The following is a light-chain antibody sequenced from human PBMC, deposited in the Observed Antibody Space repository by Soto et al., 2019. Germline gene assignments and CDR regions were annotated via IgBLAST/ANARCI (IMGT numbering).Light chain of an antibody. CDR3: QQLNSYPLT. J-gene: IGKJ4*01. CDR1: QRVLYSSNNKNY. V-gene: IGKV4-1*01. CDR2: WAS. Sequence: DIVMTQSPDSLAVSLGERATINCKSSQRVLYSSNNKNYLAWYQQKPGQPPKLLIYWASTRESGVPDRFSGSGSGTDFTLTISSLKPEDFETYYCQQLNSYPLTFGGGTKVDIK.